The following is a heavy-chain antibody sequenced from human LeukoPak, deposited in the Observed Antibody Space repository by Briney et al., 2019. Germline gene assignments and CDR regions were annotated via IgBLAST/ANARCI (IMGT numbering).Heavy chain of an antibody. CDR1: GYSFTSYW. J-gene: IGHJ4*02. Sequence: GESLKISCKCSGYSFTSYWIGWVRQMPGKGLEWMGIIYPGDSDTRYTPSLQANVTISADNPITTVYLQGRSHNAWHTSMYHCARHMTVRAMVLCAYWGQGSLVTVSS. V-gene: IGHV5-51*01. CDR3: ARHMTVRAMVLCAY. D-gene: IGHD5-18*01. CDR2: IYPGDSDT.